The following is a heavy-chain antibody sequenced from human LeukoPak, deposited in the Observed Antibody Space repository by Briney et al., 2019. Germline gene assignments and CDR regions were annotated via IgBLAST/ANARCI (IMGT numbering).Heavy chain of an antibody. CDR1: GGSISSSSYY. J-gene: IGHJ6*02. CDR3: ARQIAVAPEIPYYYYGMDV. CDR2: IHYSGST. D-gene: IGHD6-19*01. V-gene: IGHV4-39*01. Sequence: SETLSLTCTVSGGSISSSSYYWGWIRQPPGKGLEWIGSIHYSGSTYYNPSLKSRVTISVDTSKNQFSLKLSSVTAADTAVYYCARQIAVAPEIPYYYYGMDVWGQGTTVTVSS.